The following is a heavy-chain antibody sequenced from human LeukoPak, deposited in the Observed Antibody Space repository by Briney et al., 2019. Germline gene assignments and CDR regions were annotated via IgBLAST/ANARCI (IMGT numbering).Heavy chain of an antibody. Sequence: PSETLSLTCAVYGGSFSGYYWSWIRRPPGKGLEWIGEINHSGSTNYNPSLKSRVTISVDTSKNQFSLKLSSVSAADTAVYYCARSMVRGTFKRGPSYYFDYWGQGTLVTVSS. J-gene: IGHJ4*02. V-gene: IGHV4-34*01. D-gene: IGHD3-10*01. CDR1: GGSFSGYY. CDR3: ARSMVRGTFKRGPSYYFDY. CDR2: INHSGST.